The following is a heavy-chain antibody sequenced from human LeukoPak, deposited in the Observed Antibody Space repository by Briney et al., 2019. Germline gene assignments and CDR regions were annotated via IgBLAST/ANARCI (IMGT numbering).Heavy chain of an antibody. Sequence: PGGSLRLSCAGSGFIFSDFYMNWIRQAPGKGLEWLAYISPSGSYTTYGDSVKGRFVISRDNTKNSVSLQMDSLRAEDTAVYFCAGDQVSAVFDYWGQGAPVTV. CDR3: AGDQVSAVFDY. J-gene: IGHJ4*02. CDR2: ISPSGSYT. CDR1: GFIFSDFY. V-gene: IGHV3-11*05. D-gene: IGHD5/OR15-5a*01.